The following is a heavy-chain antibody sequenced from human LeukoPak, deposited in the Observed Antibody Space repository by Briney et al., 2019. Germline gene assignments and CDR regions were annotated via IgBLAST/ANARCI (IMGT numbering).Heavy chain of an antibody. CDR3: ARARGLYFDY. Sequence: GGSLRLSCAASGFTFDDHTMHWVRLPPGKGLEWVSLISWDGGGTYYAESVKGRFTFSRDNSKNSLYLQLNSLRTDDTALYYCARARGLYFDYWGQGTLVTVSS. J-gene: IGHJ4*02. CDR2: ISWDGGGT. V-gene: IGHV3-43*01. CDR1: GFTFDDHT. D-gene: IGHD2-2*02.